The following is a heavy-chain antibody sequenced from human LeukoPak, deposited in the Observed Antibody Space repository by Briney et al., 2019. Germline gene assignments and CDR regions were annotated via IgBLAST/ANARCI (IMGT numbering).Heavy chain of an antibody. CDR3: ARGRDYSDY. J-gene: IGHJ4*02. Sequence: PSETLSLTCTVSGGPISSGGFHLSWIRQHPGKGLEWIGYIYYSGSSYYNPSLKSRLTMSVDTSKSQFSLKLSSVAAADTAVYFCARGRDYSDYWGQGTLVAVSS. V-gene: IGHV4-31*03. CDR1: GGPISSGGFH. CDR2: IYYSGSS.